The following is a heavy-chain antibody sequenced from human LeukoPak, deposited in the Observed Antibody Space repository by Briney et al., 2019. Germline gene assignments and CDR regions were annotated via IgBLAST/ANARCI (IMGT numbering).Heavy chain of an antibody. D-gene: IGHD1-1*01. V-gene: IGHV2-5*02. Sequence: SGPTLVNPTQTLTLTCTFSGFSLSTSGVGVGWIRQPPGKALEWLALIYWDDDKRYSPSLKNRLTITRDTSKNQVVLTMTNIDPVDTATYYCAHRPTTTATTRWFDPWGQGTLVTVSS. CDR3: AHRPTTTATTRWFDP. CDR1: GFSLSTSGVG. J-gene: IGHJ5*02. CDR2: IYWDDDK.